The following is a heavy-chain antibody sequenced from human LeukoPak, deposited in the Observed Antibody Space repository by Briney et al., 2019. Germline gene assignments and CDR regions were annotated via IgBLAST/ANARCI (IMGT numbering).Heavy chain of an antibody. CDR2: ISSSASTI. Sequence: GGSLRLSCAASGFTFSSYEMNWVRQAPGKGLEWVSYISSSASTIYSADSVKGRFTISRDNAKNSLYLQMNSLRAEDTAVYYCAIYRTYGDRDYWGQGTLVTVSS. V-gene: IGHV3-48*03. J-gene: IGHJ4*02. CDR1: GFTFSSYE. D-gene: IGHD4-17*01. CDR3: AIYRTYGDRDY.